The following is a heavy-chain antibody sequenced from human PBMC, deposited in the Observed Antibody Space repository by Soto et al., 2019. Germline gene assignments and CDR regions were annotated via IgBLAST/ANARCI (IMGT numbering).Heavy chain of an antibody. CDR1: GGSISSYY. D-gene: IGHD3-9*01. CDR2: IYYSGST. CDR3: ATMRHTLTGYPGPFDY. Sequence: PSETLSLTCTVSGGSISSYYWSWIRQPPGKGLEWIGYIYYSGSTNYNPSLKSRGTISVDTAKNQFSLKLGSFTAEDTDPYYCATMRHTLTGYPGPFDYWGQGTLVTVSS. J-gene: IGHJ4*02. V-gene: IGHV4-59*01.